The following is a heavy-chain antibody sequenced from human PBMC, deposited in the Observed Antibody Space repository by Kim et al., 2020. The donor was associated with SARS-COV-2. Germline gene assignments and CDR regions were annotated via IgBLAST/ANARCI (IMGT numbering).Heavy chain of an antibody. Sequence: GGSLRLSCAASGFTFSSYSMNWVRQAPGKGLEWVSSISSSSSYIYYADSVNGRFTISRDNAKNSLYLQMNSLRAEDTAVYYCATGEGFGEERCWGQGTLVTVSS. D-gene: IGHD3-10*01. CDR3: ATGEGFGEERC. V-gene: IGHV3-21*01. CDR1: GFTFSSYS. J-gene: IGHJ4*02. CDR2: ISSSSSYI.